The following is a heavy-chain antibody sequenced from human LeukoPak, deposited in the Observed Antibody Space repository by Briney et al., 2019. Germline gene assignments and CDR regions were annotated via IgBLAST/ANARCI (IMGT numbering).Heavy chain of an antibody. CDR3: ARDWQLDY. V-gene: IGHV3-7*01. CDR1: GFTFSTYW. D-gene: IGHD6-19*01. CDR2: IKQDGSEK. Sequence: GGSLRLSCVASGFTFSTYWMSWVRQAPGKGLEWVANIKQDGSEKYYVDSVKGRFTISRDNAKNSLYLQMNSLRAEDTAVYYCARDWQLDYWGQGTLVTVSS. J-gene: IGHJ4*02.